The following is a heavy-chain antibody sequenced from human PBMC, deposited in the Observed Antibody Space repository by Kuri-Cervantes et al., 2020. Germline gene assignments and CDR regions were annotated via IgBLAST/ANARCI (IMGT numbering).Heavy chain of an antibody. CDR3: AREGIAVAGHGGYDY. V-gene: IGHV1-46*01. CDR2: INPSGGST. Sequence: ASVKVSCKASGGTFSSYTISWVRQAPGQGLEWMGIINPSGGSTSYAQKFQGRVTMTRDTSTSTVYMELSSLRSEDTAVYYCAREGIAVAGHGGYDYWGQGTLVTSPQ. CDR1: GGTFSSYT. D-gene: IGHD6-19*01. J-gene: IGHJ4*02.